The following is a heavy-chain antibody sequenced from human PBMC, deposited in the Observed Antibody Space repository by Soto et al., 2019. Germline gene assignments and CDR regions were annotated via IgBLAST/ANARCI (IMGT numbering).Heavy chain of an antibody. CDR1: GGTFSDYA. V-gene: IGHV1-69*06. CDR3: XRXXXXXRLXKYSFNGMDV. CDR2: IVPRFGSP. J-gene: IGHJ6*02. D-gene: IGHD2-21*01. Sequence: QVQLVQSGAEMRKPGSSLRVSCKASGGTFSDYAFXWVRQAXXQGLEWMGGIVPRFGSPNYAQKFGGRVTITADTSTSTVYMELSGLRFDXTXVXXXXRXXXXXRLXKYSFNGMDVWGQGTTITVSS.